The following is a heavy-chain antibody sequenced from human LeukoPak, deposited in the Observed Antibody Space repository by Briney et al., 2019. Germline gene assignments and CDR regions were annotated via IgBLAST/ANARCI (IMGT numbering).Heavy chain of an antibody. CDR1: GYTFTGYY. CDR3: ARVSYYYDSRSPSDY. V-gene: IGHV1-2*02. J-gene: IGHJ4*02. CDR2: INPNSGGT. D-gene: IGHD3-22*01. Sequence: GASVKVSCKASGYTFTGYYMHWVRQAPGQGLEWMGWINPNSGGTNYAQKFQGRVTMTRDTSISTAYMELSRLRSDDTAVYYCARVSYYYDSRSPSDYWGQGTLVTVSS.